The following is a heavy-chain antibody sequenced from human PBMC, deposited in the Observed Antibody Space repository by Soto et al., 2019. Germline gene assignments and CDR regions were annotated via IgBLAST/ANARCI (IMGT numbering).Heavy chain of an antibody. V-gene: IGHV4-30-2*01. D-gene: IGHD5-18*01. CDR2: IYHSGST. J-gene: IGHJ6*02. Sequence: QLQLQESGSGLVKPSQTLSLTCAVSGGSISSGGYSWSWIRQPPGKGLEWIGYIYHSGSTYYNPSPTRRVTISVDRSKNQFSRKLSSVTAADTAVYYCARVRSGYSYGNDHYYYGMDVWGRGTTVTVSS. CDR3: ARVRSGYSYGNDHYYYGMDV. CDR1: GGSISSGGYS.